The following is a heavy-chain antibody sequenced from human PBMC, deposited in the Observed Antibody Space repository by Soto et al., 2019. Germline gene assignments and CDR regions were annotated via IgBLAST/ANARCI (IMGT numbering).Heavy chain of an antibody. J-gene: IGHJ4*02. D-gene: IGHD3-22*01. CDR1: GITFSNYA. CDR2: ISYDGSRK. CDR3: ASPRYSSGYSEYFDY. Sequence: QVQLVESRGGVVQPGRTLRLACGATGITFSNYAMHWVRQAPGKGLEWVAVISYDGSRKYYADSVKGRFTISRDNSENTLYLQMNSLSPEDTAVYFCASPRYSSGYSEYFDYCGQGTLVTVSS. V-gene: IGHV3-30-3*01.